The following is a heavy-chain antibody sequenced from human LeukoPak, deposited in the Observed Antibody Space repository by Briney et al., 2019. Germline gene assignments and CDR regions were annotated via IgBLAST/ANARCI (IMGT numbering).Heavy chain of an antibody. CDR1: GFTFSSYW. CDR2: IASDGSST. CDR3: ARGGYDILTGYFDY. D-gene: IGHD3-9*01. J-gene: IGHJ4*02. Sequence: GGSLRLSCAASGFTFSSYWMNWVRQAPGKGLVWVSRIASDGSSTTYADSVKGRFSISRDNSKNTLYLQMNSLRAEDTAVYYCARGGYDILTGYFDYWGQGTLVTVSS. V-gene: IGHV3-74*01.